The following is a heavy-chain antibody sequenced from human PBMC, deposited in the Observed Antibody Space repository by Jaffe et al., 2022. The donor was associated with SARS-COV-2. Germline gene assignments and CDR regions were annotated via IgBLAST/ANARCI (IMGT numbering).Heavy chain of an antibody. Sequence: QVQLVQSGAEVKKPGASVKVSCKASGYTFTGYYMHWVRQAPGQGLEWMGWINPNSGGTNYAQKFQGRVTMTRDTSISTAYMELSRLRSDDTAVYYCALAVVPAAIPYSSSWSPHTDWGQGTLVTVSS. D-gene: IGHD2-2*01. V-gene: IGHV1-2*02. J-gene: IGHJ4*02. CDR3: ALAVVPAAIPYSSSWSPHTD. CDR1: GYTFTGYY. CDR2: INPNSGGT.